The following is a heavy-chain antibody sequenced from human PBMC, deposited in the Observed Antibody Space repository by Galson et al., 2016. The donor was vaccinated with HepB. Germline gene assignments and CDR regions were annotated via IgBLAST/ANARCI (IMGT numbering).Heavy chain of an antibody. CDR1: GFNFSDYY. Sequence: SLRLSCATSGFNFSDYYMTWIRQAPGKGLEWVSYISSAGSHTKYADSVKGRFTISRDNAKSTLSLHINSLRAEDTAVYLCAREGMIWFGESSPAPFYFDSWGQGTPVTVSS. CDR3: AREGMIWFGESSPAPFYFDS. J-gene: IGHJ4*02. D-gene: IGHD3-10*01. V-gene: IGHV3-11*06. CDR2: ISSAGSHT.